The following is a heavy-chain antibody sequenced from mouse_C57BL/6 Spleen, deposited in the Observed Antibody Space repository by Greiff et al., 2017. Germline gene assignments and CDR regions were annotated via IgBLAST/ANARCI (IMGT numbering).Heavy chain of an antibody. Sequence: VQLQESGPELVKPGASVKISCKASGYAFSSSWMNWVKQRPGKGLEWIGRIYPGDGDTNYNGKFKGKATLTADKSSSTAYMQLSSLTSEDSAVYFCAITTVVEGYWGQGTTLTVSS. CDR2: IYPGDGDT. CDR3: AITTVVEGY. D-gene: IGHD1-1*01. CDR1: GYAFSSSW. V-gene: IGHV1-82*01. J-gene: IGHJ2*01.